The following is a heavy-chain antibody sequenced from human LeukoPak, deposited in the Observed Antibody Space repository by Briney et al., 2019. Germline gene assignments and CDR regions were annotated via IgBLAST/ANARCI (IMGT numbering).Heavy chain of an antibody. V-gene: IGHV3-33*01. CDR2: IWYDGSNK. Sequence: GGSLRLSCAASGFTFSIYGMHWVRQAPGKGLEWVAVIWYDGSNKYYADSVKGRFTISRDNSKNTLYLQMNSLRAEDTAVYYCASYDSSGYYHYFDYWGQGTLVTVSS. CDR1: GFTFSIYG. CDR3: ASYDSSGYYHYFDY. J-gene: IGHJ4*02. D-gene: IGHD3-22*01.